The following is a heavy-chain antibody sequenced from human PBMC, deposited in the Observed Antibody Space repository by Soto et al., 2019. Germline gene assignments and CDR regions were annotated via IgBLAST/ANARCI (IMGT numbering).Heavy chain of an antibody. CDR3: ARAVGPFDY. D-gene: IGHD1-26*01. J-gene: IGHJ4*02. V-gene: IGHV3-33*01. CDR1: GFSFSTYG. CDR2: IWYDGSHK. Sequence: LSCAASGFSFSTYGMHWVRQAPGTGLEWVAVIWYDGSHKDYADSVKGRFTISRDNSKNTLYLQMNSLRVEDTAVYYCARAVGPFDYWGQGTLVAVSS.